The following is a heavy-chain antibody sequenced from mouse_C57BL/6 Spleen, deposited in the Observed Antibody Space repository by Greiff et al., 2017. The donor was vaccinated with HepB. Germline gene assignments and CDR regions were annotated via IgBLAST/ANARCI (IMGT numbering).Heavy chain of an antibody. Sequence: VQLKESGPELVKPGASVKMSCKASGYTFTDYNMHWVKQSHGKSLEWIGYINPNNGGTSYNQKFKGKATLTVNKSSSTAYMELRSLTSEDSAVYYCAGVGLDGAPYAMDYWGQGTSVTVSS. CDR1: GYTFTDYN. CDR3: AGVGLDGAPYAMDY. J-gene: IGHJ4*01. D-gene: IGHD1-1*01. CDR2: INPNNGGT. V-gene: IGHV1-22*01.